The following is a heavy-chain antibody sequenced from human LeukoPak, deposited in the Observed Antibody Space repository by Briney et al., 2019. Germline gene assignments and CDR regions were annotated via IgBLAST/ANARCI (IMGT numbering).Heavy chain of an antibody. CDR1: GGSISSYY. Sequence: TSETLSLTCTVSGGSISSYYWSWIRQPAGKGLEWTGRIYTSGSTNYNPSLKSRVTMSVDTSKNQFSLKLSSVTAADTAVYYCARGSYYYGSGRKYYYGMDVWGQGTTVTVSS. CDR3: ARGSYYYGSGRKYYYGMDV. D-gene: IGHD3-10*01. CDR2: IYTSGST. V-gene: IGHV4-4*07. J-gene: IGHJ6*02.